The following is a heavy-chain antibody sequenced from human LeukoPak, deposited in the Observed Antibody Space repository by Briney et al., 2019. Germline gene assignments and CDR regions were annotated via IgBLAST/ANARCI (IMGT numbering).Heavy chain of an antibody. J-gene: IGHJ6*02. V-gene: IGHV1-8*01. CDR3: AGSYYYDSSGYYQYYYYYGMDV. Sequence: ASVKVSCKASGYTFTSHDINWVRQATGQGLEWMGWMNPNSGNTGYAQKFQGRVTMTGNTSISTAYMELSSLRSEDTAVYYCAGSYYYDSSGYYQYYYYYGMDVWGQGTTVTVSS. CDR2: MNPNSGNT. CDR1: GYTFTSHD. D-gene: IGHD3-22*01.